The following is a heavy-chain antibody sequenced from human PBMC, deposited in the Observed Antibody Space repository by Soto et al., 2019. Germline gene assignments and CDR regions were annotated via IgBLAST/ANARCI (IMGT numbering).Heavy chain of an antibody. J-gene: IGHJ6*02. CDR1: GYSFTSYW. CDR2: IYPGDSDT. D-gene: IGHD2-2*01. Sequence: GESLKISCKGSGYSFTSYWIGWVRQMPGKGLEWMGVIYPGDSDTRYSPSFQGQVTISADKSISTAYLQWSSLKASDTAMYYCARHPAVPSYGMDVWGQGTTVTVSS. CDR3: ARHPAVPSYGMDV. V-gene: IGHV5-51*01.